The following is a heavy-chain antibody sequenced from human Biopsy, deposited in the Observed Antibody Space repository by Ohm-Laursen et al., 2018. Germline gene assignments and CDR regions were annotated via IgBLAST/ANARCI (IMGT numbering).Heavy chain of an antibody. J-gene: IGHJ5*01. CDR1: GFTFSNYA. Sequence: SLRLSCAASGFTFSNYAIHWVRQAPGKGLEWVGRIRDKANSYTTDYAAPVKGRFTISRDDSKNSLYLQMNSLKTEDTALYYCARAGRYCSGGGCYSWFDSWGQGTLVTVSS. CDR3: ARAGRYCSGGGCYSWFDS. V-gene: IGHV3-72*01. CDR2: IRDKANSYTT. D-gene: IGHD2-15*01.